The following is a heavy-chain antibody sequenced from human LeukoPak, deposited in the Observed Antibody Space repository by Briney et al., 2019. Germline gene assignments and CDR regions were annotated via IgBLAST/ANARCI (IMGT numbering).Heavy chain of an antibody. Sequence: ASVKVSCKASGYTFINYGINWVRQAPGQGLEWMGWISAYNGDTNYAQNLQGRVTMTTDTSTSTAYMELRSLRSDDTAVYYCARAGGYCSGGSCYLTTSPDYWGQGTLVTVSS. V-gene: IGHV1-18*01. CDR1: GYTFINYG. D-gene: IGHD2-15*01. J-gene: IGHJ4*02. CDR2: ISAYNGDT. CDR3: ARAGGYCSGGSCYLTTSPDY.